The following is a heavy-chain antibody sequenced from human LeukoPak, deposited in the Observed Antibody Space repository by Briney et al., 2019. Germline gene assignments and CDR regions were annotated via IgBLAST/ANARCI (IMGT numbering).Heavy chain of an antibody. CDR1: GFTFNTFA. CDR2: ISGSGGST. D-gene: IGHD5-12*01. Sequence: GGSLRLSCEASGFTFNTFAMSWVRQAPGKGLEWVSAISGSGGSTYYADSVKGRFTISRDNSKNTLYLQMNSLRAEDTAVYYCAKGGRGYSGYDSYYFDYWGQGTLVTVSS. J-gene: IGHJ4*02. CDR3: AKGGRGYSGYDSYYFDY. V-gene: IGHV3-23*01.